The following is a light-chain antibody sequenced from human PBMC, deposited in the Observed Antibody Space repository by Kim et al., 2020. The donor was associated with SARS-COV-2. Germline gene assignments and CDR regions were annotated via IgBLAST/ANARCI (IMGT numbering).Light chain of an antibody. CDR3: QQYYSYAPT. CDR1: QGISSY. J-gene: IGKJ1*01. Sequence: AIRITQSPSSLSASTGDRVTITCRASQGISSYLAWYQQKPGKAPKLLIYAASTLQSGVPSRFSGSGSGTDFTLTISCLQSEDFATYGCQQYYSYAPTFGEGTKRDIK. V-gene: IGKV1-8*01. CDR2: AAS.